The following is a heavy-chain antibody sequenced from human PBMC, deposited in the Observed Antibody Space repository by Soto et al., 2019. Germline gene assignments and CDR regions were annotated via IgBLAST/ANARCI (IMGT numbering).Heavy chain of an antibody. J-gene: IGHJ4*01. Sequence: PGGSLRLSCAASGFTFSDYYMSWIRQAPGKGLEWVSYISSSRSNTNYADSVKGRFTISRDNAKNTLYLQMNSLRAEDTAVYYCARHLAGNRDYWGHGTMVTDSS. CDR1: GFTFSDYY. CDR2: ISSSRSNT. V-gene: IGHV3-11*06. D-gene: IGHD3-3*02. CDR3: ARHLAGNRDY.